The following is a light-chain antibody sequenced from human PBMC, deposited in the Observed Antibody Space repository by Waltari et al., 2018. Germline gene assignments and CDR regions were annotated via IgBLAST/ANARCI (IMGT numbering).Light chain of an antibody. CDR1: SSDVGNYTL. CDR3: CSYAGSSAPRV. V-gene: IGLV2-23*01. Sequence: QSALTQPASVSGSPGQSITISCTGPSSDVGNYTLVSWYQQHPGKAPKPLIYEGNKRPSGVSNRFSGSKSGNMASLTISGLQAEDEADYYCCSYAGSSAPRVFGGGTKLTVL. J-gene: IGLJ3*02. CDR2: EGN.